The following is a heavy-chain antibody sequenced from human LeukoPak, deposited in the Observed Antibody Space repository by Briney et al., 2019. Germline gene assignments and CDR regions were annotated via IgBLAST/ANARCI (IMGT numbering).Heavy chain of an antibody. D-gene: IGHD1-26*01. CDR3: AAGIVAAFGVFDY. CDR1: GFTVSSKF. J-gene: IGHJ4*02. Sequence: PGGSLRLSCAASGFTVSSKFMSWVRQAPGKGLEWVSLIYGGGSTYYADSVKGRFTISRDNSKNTLYLQMNSLRAEDTAVYYCAAGIVAAFGVFDYWGQGTLVTVSS. CDR2: IYGGGST. V-gene: IGHV3-66*02.